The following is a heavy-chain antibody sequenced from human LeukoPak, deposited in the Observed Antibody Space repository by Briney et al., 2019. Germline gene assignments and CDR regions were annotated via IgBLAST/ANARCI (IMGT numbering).Heavy chain of an antibody. V-gene: IGHV3-23*01. CDR2: ISGSGGST. D-gene: IGHD2-21*02. J-gene: IGHJ4*02. CDR1: GFTFSSYA. CDR3: AKDMAYCGGDCYWFDY. Sequence: PGASLRLSCAASGFTFSSYAMSWVRQAPGKGLEWVSAISGSGGSTYYADSGKGRFTISRDNSKNTLYLQMNSPRAEDTAVYYCAKDMAYCGGDCYWFDYWGQGTLVTVSS.